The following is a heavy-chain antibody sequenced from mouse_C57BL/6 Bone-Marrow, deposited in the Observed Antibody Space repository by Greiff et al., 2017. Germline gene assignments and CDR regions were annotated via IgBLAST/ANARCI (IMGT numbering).Heavy chain of an antibody. CDR3: TWDGFDY. V-gene: IGHV14-4*01. J-gene: IGHJ2*01. CDR1: GFNIKDDY. Sequence: PLQQSGAELVRPGASVKLSCTASGFNIKDDYMHWVKQRPEQGLEWIGWIDPENGDTEYASKFQGKATITADTSSNTAYLQLSSLTSEDTAVYYCTWDGFDYWGQGTTLTVSS. D-gene: IGHD2-3*01. CDR2: IDPENGDT.